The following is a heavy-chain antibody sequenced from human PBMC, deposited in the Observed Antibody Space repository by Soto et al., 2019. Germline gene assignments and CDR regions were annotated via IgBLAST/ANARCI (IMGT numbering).Heavy chain of an antibody. CDR3: ARMSRNGYNYPVFYYYGMDV. CDR1: GGTFSSYA. CDR2: IIPIFDTA. Sequence: QVQLVQSGAEVKKPGSSVKVSCKASGGTFSSYAISWVRQAPGQGLEWMGGIIPIFDTANYAPKFQGRVTITADESTSTAYMELSSLRSEDTAVYYCARMSRNGYNYPVFYYYGMDVWGQGTTVTDSS. V-gene: IGHV1-69*12. J-gene: IGHJ6*02. D-gene: IGHD1-1*01.